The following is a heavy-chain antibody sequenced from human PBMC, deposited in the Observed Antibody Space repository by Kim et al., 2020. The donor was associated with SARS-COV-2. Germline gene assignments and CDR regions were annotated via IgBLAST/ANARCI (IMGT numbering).Heavy chain of an antibody. V-gene: IGHV3-53*01. Sequence: GGSLRLSCAASGFTVSRNYMSWVRQAPGKGLEWVSVIYSGGSTYNADSVKGRFTISRDNSKNTLYLQMNSLRAEDTAVYCCARGLVGSTTAFDFWGQGTLVTVSS. CDR3: ARGLVGSTTAFDF. J-gene: IGHJ4*02. CDR1: GFTVSRNY. D-gene: IGHD1-26*01. CDR2: IYSGGST.